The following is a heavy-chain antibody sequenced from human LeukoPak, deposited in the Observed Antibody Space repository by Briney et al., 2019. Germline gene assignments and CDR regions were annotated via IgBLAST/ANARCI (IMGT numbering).Heavy chain of an antibody. V-gene: IGHV3-48*01. D-gene: IGHD3-9*01. CDR1: GFTFSSYS. CDR3: ARGHYDILTGPDY. CDR2: ISSSSSTI. Sequence: GGSLRLSCAASGFTFSSYSMNWVRQAPGKGLEWVSYISSSSSTIYYADSVKGRFTISRDNAKNSLYLQMNSLRAEDTAVYYCARGHYDILTGPDYWGQGTLVTVSS. J-gene: IGHJ4*02.